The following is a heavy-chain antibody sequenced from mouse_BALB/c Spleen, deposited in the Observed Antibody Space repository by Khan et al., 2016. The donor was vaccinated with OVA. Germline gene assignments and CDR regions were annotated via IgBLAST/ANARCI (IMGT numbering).Heavy chain of an antibody. J-gene: IGHJ4*01. CDR3: ARSIYTTKQDYYAMAY. CDR1: GFTFSSYG. D-gene: IGHD2-12*01. CDR2: ISSGGHYT. V-gene: IGHV5-6*01. Sequence: EVELVESGGDLVKPGGSLKLSCAASGFTFSSYGMSWVRQTPDKRLEWVATISSGGHYTYFPDSVRGRFTISRDNAKNTLSLQMSSLKSEDTAMSYCARSIYTTKQDYYAMAYWGQGTSVTVSS.